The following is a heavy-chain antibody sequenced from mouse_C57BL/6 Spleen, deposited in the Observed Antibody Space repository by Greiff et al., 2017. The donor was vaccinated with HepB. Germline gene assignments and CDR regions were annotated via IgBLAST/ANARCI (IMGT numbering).Heavy chain of an antibody. CDR2: IRSKSNNYAT. Sequence: EVKLMESGGGLVQPKGSLKLSCAASGFSFNTYAMNWVRQAPGKGLEWVARIRSKSNNYATYYADSVKDRFTISRDDSESMLYLQMNNLKTEDTAMYYCVREGYVGYLAWFAYWGQRTLVTVSA. J-gene: IGHJ3*01. V-gene: IGHV10-1*01. D-gene: IGHD2-3*01. CDR1: GFSFNTYA. CDR3: VREGYVGYLAWFAY.